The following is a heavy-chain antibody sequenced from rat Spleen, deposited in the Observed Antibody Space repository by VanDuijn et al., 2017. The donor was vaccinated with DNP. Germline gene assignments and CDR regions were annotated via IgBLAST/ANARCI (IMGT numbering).Heavy chain of an antibody. CDR2: ISTSGGST. V-gene: IGHV5S11*01. CDR1: EFTFSRSD. D-gene: IGHD1-2*01. J-gene: IGHJ1*01. CDR3: ARHSTIAASYAMDA. Sequence: EVQLVESGGGLVQPERSLKISCVASEFTFSRSDVAWVRQAPTRGLEWVASISTSGGSTYYRDSVKGRFTISRDNAKSSLYLQMNSLKSEETATYYCARHSTIAASYAMDAWGPGTMVTVSS.